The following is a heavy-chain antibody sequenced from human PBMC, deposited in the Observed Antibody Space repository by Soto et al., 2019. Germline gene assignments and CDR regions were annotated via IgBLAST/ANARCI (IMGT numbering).Heavy chain of an antibody. CDR2: INPDSGAT. Sequence: HEHLVQSGAEVKRPGASLKVSCKASGYRFTGYYIHWVRQAPGQGLEWMGWINPDSGATNYAQNFQGRVTLTSDTSTITASMDLTSLTSDDTAVYYCARGDYGTGGYAFPDFDYWGQGTLVIVSS. CDR1: GYRFTGYY. J-gene: IGHJ4*02. CDR3: ARGDYGTGGYAFPDFDY. V-gene: IGHV1-2*02. D-gene: IGHD2-8*02.